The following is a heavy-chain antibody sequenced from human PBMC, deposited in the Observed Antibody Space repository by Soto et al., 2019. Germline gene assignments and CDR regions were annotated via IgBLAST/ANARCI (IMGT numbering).Heavy chain of an antibody. J-gene: IGHJ4*02. CDR1: GFTFADYG. V-gene: IGHV3-20*01. D-gene: IGHD1-1*01. CDR3: ARGWMGQYFDY. Sequence: VHLVESGGGVVRPGGSLRLSCAASGFTFADYGMSWVRQAPGKGLEWVSGIRWNGATTGYADSVKGRFAMSRDNDKNSLDLQMRSLRVEDTAVYHCARGWMGQYFDYWGQGILVTVSS. CDR2: IRWNGATT.